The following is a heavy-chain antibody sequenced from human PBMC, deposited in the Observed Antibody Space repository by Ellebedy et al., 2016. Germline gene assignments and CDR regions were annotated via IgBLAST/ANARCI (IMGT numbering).Heavy chain of an antibody. D-gene: IGHD3-3*01. Sequence: SETLSLTCAVSGGSISSSNWWSWVRQPPGKGLEWIGEIYHSGSTNYNPSLKGRVTISVDKSKNQFSLKLSSVTAADTAVYYCARDRSSITIFGVVPYYFDYWGQGTLVTVSS. V-gene: IGHV4-4*02. CDR2: IYHSGST. CDR1: GGSISSSNW. J-gene: IGHJ4*02. CDR3: ARDRSSITIFGVVPYYFDY.